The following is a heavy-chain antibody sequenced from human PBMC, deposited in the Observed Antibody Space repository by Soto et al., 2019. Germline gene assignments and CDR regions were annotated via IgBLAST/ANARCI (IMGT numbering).Heavy chain of an antibody. Sequence: SVKVSCKASGGTFSSYASSWVRQAPGQGLEWMGGIIPIFGTANYAQKFQGRVTITADESTSTAYMELSSLRSEDTAVYYCARKEYCSGGSCYYYGMDVWGQGTTVTVSS. J-gene: IGHJ6*02. D-gene: IGHD2-15*01. CDR3: ARKEYCSGGSCYYYGMDV. CDR1: GGTFSSYA. CDR2: IIPIFGTA. V-gene: IGHV1-69*13.